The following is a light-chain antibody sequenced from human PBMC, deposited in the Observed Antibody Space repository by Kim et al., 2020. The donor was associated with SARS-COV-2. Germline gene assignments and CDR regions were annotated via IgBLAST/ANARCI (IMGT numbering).Light chain of an antibody. CDR3: QAWDSGTAVV. CDR2: QDT. CDR1: KLGDKY. V-gene: IGLV3-1*01. J-gene: IGLJ2*01. Sequence: VAPEQTARITCSGDKLGDKYICWYQQKPGQSPVLVIYQDTKRPSGIPERFSASNSGNTATLTISGTQATDEADYYCQAWDSGTAVVFGGGTQLTVL.